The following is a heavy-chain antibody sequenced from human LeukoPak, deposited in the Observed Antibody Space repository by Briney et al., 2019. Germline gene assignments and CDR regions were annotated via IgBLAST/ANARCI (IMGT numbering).Heavy chain of an antibody. J-gene: IGHJ3*02. V-gene: IGHV1-24*01. CDR1: GYTLTELS. CDR3: ATDRNRITIFGVVTIGGAFDI. Sequence: ASVKVSCKVSGYTLTELSMHWVRQAPGKGLEWMGGFDPEDGVTIYAQKFQGRVTMTEDTSTDTAYMELSSLRSEDTAVYYCATDRNRITIFGVVTIGGAFDIWGQGTMVTVSS. CDR2: FDPEDGVT. D-gene: IGHD3-3*01.